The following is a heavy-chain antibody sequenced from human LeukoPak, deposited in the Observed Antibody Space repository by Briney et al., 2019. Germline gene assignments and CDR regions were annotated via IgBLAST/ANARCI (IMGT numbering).Heavy chain of an antibody. V-gene: IGHV3-53*01. J-gene: IGHJ4*02. D-gene: IGHD1-14*01. CDR2: IYSGGST. Sequence: GGSLGLSCAASGFTVSNNYISWVRQAPGKGLEWVSVIYSGGSTKYADSVQGRFTISRDNSKNTLYLEMNSLSPDDTAVYYCARGVEPLAANTLAYWGQGTLVTVSS. CDR1: GFTVSNNY. CDR3: ARGVEPLAANTLAY.